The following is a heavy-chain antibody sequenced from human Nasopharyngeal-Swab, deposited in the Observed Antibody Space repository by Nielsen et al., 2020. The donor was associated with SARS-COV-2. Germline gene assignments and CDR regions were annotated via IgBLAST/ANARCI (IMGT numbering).Heavy chain of an antibody. J-gene: IGHJ4*02. V-gene: IGHV3-21*01. D-gene: IGHD3-16*01. Sequence: GGSLRLSCAASGFVFSIYGMNWVRQAPGKGLEWVSSISSSSSNIYYADSVEGRFTISRDNAKNSLYLQMNSPRAEDTAVYYCARDIGGGRYGSDYWGQGTLVTVSS. CDR2: ISSSSSNI. CDR3: ARDIGGGRYGSDY. CDR1: GFVFSIYG.